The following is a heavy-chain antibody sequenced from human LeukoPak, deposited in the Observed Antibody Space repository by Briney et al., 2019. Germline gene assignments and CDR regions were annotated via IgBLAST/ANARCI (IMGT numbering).Heavy chain of an antibody. J-gene: IGHJ3*02. Sequence: PGGSLRLSCAASGFTFSSYWMSWVRQAPGKGLEWVANIKQDGSEKYYVDSVKGRFTISRDNAKNSLYLQMNSLRAEDTAVYYCARDLDFWSNAFDIWGQGTMVTVSS. V-gene: IGHV3-7*01. CDR1: GFTFSSYW. CDR3: ARDLDFWSNAFDI. CDR2: IKQDGSEK. D-gene: IGHD3-3*01.